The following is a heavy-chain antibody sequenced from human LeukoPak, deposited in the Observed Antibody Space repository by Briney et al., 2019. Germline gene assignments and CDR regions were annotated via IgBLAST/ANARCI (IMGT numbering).Heavy chain of an antibody. CDR3: ARSWWQWLPANWFDP. J-gene: IGHJ5*02. V-gene: IGHV3-74*01. CDR2: INSDGSST. Sequence: PGGSQRLSCAASGLTFSSYWMHWIRQAPGKGLVWVSRINSDGSSTSYADSVKGRFTISRDNAKNSLYLQMNSLRAEDTAVYYCARSWWQWLPANWFDPWGQGTLVTVSS. D-gene: IGHD6-19*01. CDR1: GLTFSSYW.